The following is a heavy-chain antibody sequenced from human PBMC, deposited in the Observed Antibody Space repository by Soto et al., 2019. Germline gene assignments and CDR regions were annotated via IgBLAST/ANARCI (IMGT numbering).Heavy chain of an antibody. CDR1: GFTFTSSA. CDR3: AATGLVPAAIIDYYYMDV. J-gene: IGHJ6*03. V-gene: IGHV1-58*02. Sequence: ASVKVSCKASGFTFTSSAMQWVRQARGQRLEWIGWIVVGSGNTNYAQKFQERVTITRDMSTSTAYMELSSLRSEDTAVYYCAATGLVPAAIIDYYYMDVWGKGTTVTVSS. CDR2: IVVGSGNT. D-gene: IGHD2-2*02.